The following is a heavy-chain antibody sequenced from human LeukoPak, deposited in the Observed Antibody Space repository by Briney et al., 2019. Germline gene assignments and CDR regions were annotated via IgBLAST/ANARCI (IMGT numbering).Heavy chain of an antibody. CDR1: GGSISSYY. CDR3: ARIGSTSFDY. D-gene: IGHD2-2*01. Sequence: SETLSLTCTVSGGSISSYYWSWIRQPARKGLEWIGRIYTSGSTNYNPSLKSRVTISVDKSKNQFSLKLSSVTAADTAVYYCARIGSTSFDYWGQGTLVTVSS. V-gene: IGHV4-4*07. CDR2: IYTSGST. J-gene: IGHJ4*02.